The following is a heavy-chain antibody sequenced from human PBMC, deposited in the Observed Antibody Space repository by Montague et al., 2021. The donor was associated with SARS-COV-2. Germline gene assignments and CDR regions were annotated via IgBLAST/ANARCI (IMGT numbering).Heavy chain of an antibody. Sequence: SETLSLTCTVSGGSISSSSYYWGWIRQPPGKGLEWIGSIYYSGSTYYNPSLKSRVTISVDTSKNQFSLKLSSVTAADTAVYYCARHYGVVVPAAIYYYYGVDVWGQGTPVTVSS. CDR2: IYYSGST. J-gene: IGHJ6*02. D-gene: IGHD2-2*02. V-gene: IGHV4-39*01. CDR3: ARHYGVVVPAAIYYYYGVDV. CDR1: GGSISSSSYY.